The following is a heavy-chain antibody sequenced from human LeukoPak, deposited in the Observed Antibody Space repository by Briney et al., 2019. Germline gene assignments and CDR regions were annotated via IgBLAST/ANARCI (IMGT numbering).Heavy chain of an antibody. D-gene: IGHD3-10*01. CDR3: ARSPSYYYADY. V-gene: IGHV4-39*07. CDR1: GGSISSSSDY. Sequence: SETLSLTCTVSGGSISSSSDYWGWVRQPPGKGLEWIGSIYYSGSTYYNPSLKSRVTISVDASKDRVSLKLSSVTAADTAVYYCARSPSYYYADYWGQGTLVTVSS. CDR2: IYYSGST. J-gene: IGHJ4*02.